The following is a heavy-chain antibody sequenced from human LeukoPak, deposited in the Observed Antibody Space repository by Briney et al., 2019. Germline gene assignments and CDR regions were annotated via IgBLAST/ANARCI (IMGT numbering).Heavy chain of an antibody. D-gene: IGHD6-19*01. V-gene: IGHV3-23*01. J-gene: IGHJ4*02. CDR1: GLTPSNCA. CDR3: AARPTSAPVAPSDF. CDR2: ISGSGDST. Sequence: PGGSQRLSCAASGLTPSNCAMSWVRQAPGKGLEWVSAISGSGDSTHYADSVKGRFTISRDNSNSMLYLQMNSLRAEDTARYYCAARPTSAPVAPSDFWGQGTLVTVSS.